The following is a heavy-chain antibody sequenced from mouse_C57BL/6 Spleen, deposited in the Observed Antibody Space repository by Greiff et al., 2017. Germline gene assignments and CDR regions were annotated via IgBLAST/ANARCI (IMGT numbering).Heavy chain of an antibody. D-gene: IGHD1-1*01. J-gene: IGHJ1*03. CDR3: ERHPYYYASSCDWYFDV. CDR2: ISSGGSYT. V-gene: IGHV5-6*01. Sequence: EVQVVESGGDLVMPGASLKLSCAASGFTFSSYGMSWVRQTPDKRLEWVATISSGGSYTYYPHSVKGRFTISRDNAKNTLYLQMSRLKSEDTAMYYCERHPYYYASSCDWYFDVWGTGTTLTVSS. CDR1: GFTFSSYG.